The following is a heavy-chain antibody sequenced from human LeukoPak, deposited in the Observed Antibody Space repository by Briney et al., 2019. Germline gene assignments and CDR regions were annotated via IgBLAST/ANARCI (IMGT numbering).Heavy chain of an antibody. J-gene: IGHJ3*02. CDR3: ARARGAAASHAFDI. D-gene: IGHD2-2*01. CDR2: ISSSSSYI. CDR1: GFTFSSYS. V-gene: IGHV3-21*01. Sequence: GGSLRLSCAASGFTFSSYSMNWVRQAPGKGLEWVSSISSSSSYIYYAGSVKGRFTISRDNAKNSLYLQMNSLRAEDTAVYYCARARGAAASHAFDIWGQGTMVTVSS.